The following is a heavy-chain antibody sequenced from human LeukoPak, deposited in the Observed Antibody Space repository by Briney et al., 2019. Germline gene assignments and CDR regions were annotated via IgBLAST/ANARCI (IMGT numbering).Heavy chain of an antibody. Sequence: GGSLRLSCAASGFTFSSYATHWVRQAPGKGLEWVAVISYDGSNKYYADSVKGRFTISRDNSKNTLYLQMNSLRTEDTAVYYCVRDRGDGYNQIDYWGQGTLVTVSS. D-gene: IGHD5-24*01. CDR2: ISYDGSNK. CDR1: GFTFSSYA. V-gene: IGHV3-30*04. J-gene: IGHJ4*02. CDR3: VRDRGDGYNQIDY.